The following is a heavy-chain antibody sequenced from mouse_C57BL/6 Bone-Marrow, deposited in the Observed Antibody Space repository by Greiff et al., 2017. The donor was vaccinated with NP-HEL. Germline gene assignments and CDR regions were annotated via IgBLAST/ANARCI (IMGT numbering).Heavy chain of an antibody. CDR2: IDPENGDT. CDR1: GFNIKDDY. D-gene: IGHD2-2*01. J-gene: IGHJ4*01. CDR3: TTALYGYDEGYAMDY. V-gene: IGHV14-4*01. Sequence: EVQLQQSGAELVRPGASVKLSCTASGFNIKDDYMHWVKQRPEQGLEWIGWIDPENGDTVYASKFQGKATITADTSSNTAYLQLSSLTSEDTAVYYCTTALYGYDEGYAMDYWGQGTSVTVSS.